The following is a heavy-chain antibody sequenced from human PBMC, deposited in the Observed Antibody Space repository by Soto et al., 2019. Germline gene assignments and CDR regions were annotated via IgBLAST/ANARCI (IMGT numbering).Heavy chain of an antibody. CDR1: GFTVSSNY. CDR2: IYSGGST. Sequence: GGSLRLSCAASGFTVSSNYMSWVRQAPGKGLEWVSVIYSGGSTYYADSVKGRFTISRDNSKNTLYLQMNSLRAEDTAVYYCARGTVVPAAMSPGGGGFDYWGQGTLVTVSS. CDR3: ARGTVVPAAMSPGGGGFDY. J-gene: IGHJ4*02. D-gene: IGHD2-2*01. V-gene: IGHV3-66*01.